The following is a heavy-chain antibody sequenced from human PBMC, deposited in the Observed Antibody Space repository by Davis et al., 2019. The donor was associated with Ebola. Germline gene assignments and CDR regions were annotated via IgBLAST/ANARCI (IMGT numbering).Heavy chain of an antibody. CDR2: ISSNGGST. Sequence: GESLKISCAASGFTFSDYPMNWVRQAPGKGLEYVSAISSNGGSTYYANSVKGRFTISRDNSKNTLYLQMGSLRAEDMAVYYCARGGTAMVTVYAFDIWGQGTMVTVSS. CDR1: GFTFSDYP. V-gene: IGHV3-64*01. CDR3: ARGGTAMVTVYAFDI. J-gene: IGHJ3*02. D-gene: IGHD5-18*01.